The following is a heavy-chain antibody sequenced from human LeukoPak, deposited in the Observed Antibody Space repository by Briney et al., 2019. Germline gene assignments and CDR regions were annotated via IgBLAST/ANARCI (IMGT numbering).Heavy chain of an antibody. Sequence: GSVQVSCKASGYTFTSYGVSWVRQAPGQGLEWMGWISAHNGNTNYAQKLQGRVTMTTDTSTSTAYMELRSLRSDDTAVYYCARGYDYYDSSGYNYWGQGTLVTVSS. CDR1: GYTFTSYG. CDR2: ISAHNGNT. V-gene: IGHV1-18*01. CDR3: ARGYDYYDSSGYNY. D-gene: IGHD3-22*01. J-gene: IGHJ4*02.